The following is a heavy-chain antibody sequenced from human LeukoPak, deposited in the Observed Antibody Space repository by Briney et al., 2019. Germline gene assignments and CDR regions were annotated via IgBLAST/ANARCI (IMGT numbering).Heavy chain of an antibody. CDR2: IYYSGST. CDR3: ARMVYRGYVLIAFDI. Sequence: SETLPLTCTVSGGSISSHYWSWIRQPPGKGLEWIGYIYYSGSTNYNPSLKSRVTISVDTSKNQFSLKLSSVTAADTAVYYCARMVYRGYVLIAFDIWGQGTMVTVSS. J-gene: IGHJ3*02. V-gene: IGHV4-59*11. CDR1: GGSISSHY. D-gene: IGHD5-12*01.